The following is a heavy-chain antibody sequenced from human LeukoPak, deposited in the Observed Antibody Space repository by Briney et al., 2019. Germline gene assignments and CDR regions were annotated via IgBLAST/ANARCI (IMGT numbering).Heavy chain of an antibody. D-gene: IGHD2-15*01. CDR1: GYTFTGYV. V-gene: IGHV1-2*02. CDR3: SRGVVVAADPTDV. Sequence: ASVKACCKASGYTFTGYVIHWVRRAPGQRREGRGWINPGSGDPNYAQKLQGSVTMTRDPSLSTAYMELSRMRSDGPAVYYCSRGVVVAADPTDVWGQGTTVTVSS. J-gene: IGHJ6*02. CDR2: INPGSGDP.